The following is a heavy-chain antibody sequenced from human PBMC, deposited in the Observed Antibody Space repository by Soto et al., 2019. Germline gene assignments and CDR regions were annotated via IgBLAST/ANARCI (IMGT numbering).Heavy chain of an antibody. CDR3: ARAPKYYYGCSGYSYYWFDP. CDR2: IIPIFGTA. CDR1: GGTSSSYA. J-gene: IGHJ5*02. V-gene: IGHV1-69*13. D-gene: IGHD3-22*01. Sequence: ASVKVSCKASGGTSSSYAISWVRQAPGQGLEWMGGIIPIFGTANYAQKFQGRVTITADESTSTAYMELSSLRSEDTAVYYCARAPKYYYGCSGYSYYWFDPWGQGTLVTVSS.